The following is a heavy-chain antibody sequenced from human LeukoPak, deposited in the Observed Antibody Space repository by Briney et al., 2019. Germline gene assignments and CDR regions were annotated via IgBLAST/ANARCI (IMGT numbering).Heavy chain of an antibody. V-gene: IGHV4-30-4*08. Sequence: SETLSLTCTVSGGSLSSGDYYWSWIRQPPGKGLEWIGYIYYSGSTYYNPSLKSRVTISVDTSKNQFSLKLSSVTAADTAVYYCARATSLGFDYWGQGTLVTVSS. CDR1: GGSLSSGDYY. CDR3: ARATSLGFDY. J-gene: IGHJ4*02. CDR2: IYYSGST. D-gene: IGHD3-16*01.